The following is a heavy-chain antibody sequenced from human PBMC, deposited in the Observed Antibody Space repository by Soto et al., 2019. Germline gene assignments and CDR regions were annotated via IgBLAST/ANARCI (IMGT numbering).Heavy chain of an antibody. V-gene: IGHV3-30*18. CDR2: ISYDGSNK. CDR3: AKGGRWFDY. D-gene: IGHD3-10*01. CDR1: GFTFSSYG. Sequence: GGSLRLSCAASGFTFSSYGMHWVRQAPGKGLEWVAVISYDGSNKYYADSVKGRFTISRDNSKNTLYLQMNSLRAEDTAVYYCAKGGRWFDYWGQGTLVTVSS. J-gene: IGHJ5*01.